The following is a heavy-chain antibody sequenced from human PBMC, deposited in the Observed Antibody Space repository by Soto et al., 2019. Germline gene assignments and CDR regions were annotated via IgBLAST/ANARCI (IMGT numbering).Heavy chain of an antibody. V-gene: IGHV1-69*13. Sequence: SVKVSCKASGGTFSSYAISWVRQAPGQGLEWMGGIIPIFGTANYAQKSQGRVTITADESTSTAYMELSSLRSEDTAVYYCARTSPDFWSGYGFDPWGQGTLVTVSS. D-gene: IGHD3-3*01. CDR3: ARTSPDFWSGYGFDP. CDR1: GGTFSSYA. CDR2: IIPIFGTA. J-gene: IGHJ5*02.